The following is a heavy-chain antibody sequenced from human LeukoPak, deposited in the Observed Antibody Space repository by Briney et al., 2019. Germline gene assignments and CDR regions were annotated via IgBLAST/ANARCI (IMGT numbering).Heavy chain of an antibody. J-gene: IGHJ5*02. D-gene: IGHD1-26*01. CDR3: ARVHITDRTGIVGATSFWFDP. V-gene: IGHV3-20*04. CDR1: GFTFDDYG. Sequence: PGGSLRLSCAASGFTFDDYGMSWVRQAPGKGLEWVSGINWNGGSTGYADSVKGRFTISRDNAKNSLYLQMNSLRAEDTALYYCARVHITDRTGIVGATSFWFDPWGQRTLVTVSS. CDR2: INWNGGST.